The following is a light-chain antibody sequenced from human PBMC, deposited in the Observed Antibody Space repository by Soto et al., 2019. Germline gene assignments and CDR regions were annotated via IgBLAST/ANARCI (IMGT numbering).Light chain of an antibody. Sequence: DIQMTQSPTTLPASVGDRVTITCRASQSISNWLAWYQQRPGKAPKLLIYAASSLQSGVPSRFSGSGSGTDFTLTISSLQPEDFATYSCQQTYRTPLTFGGGTKVDIK. V-gene: IGKV1-39*01. CDR3: QQTYRTPLT. J-gene: IGKJ4*01. CDR1: QSISNW. CDR2: AAS.